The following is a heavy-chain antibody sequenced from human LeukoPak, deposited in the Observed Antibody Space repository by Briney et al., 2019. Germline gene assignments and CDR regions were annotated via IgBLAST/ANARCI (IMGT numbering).Heavy chain of an antibody. CDR1: GFTFSSYG. CDR2: IRYDGSNK. J-gene: IGHJ5*02. Sequence: PGGSLRLSCAASGFTFSSYGMHWVRQAPGKGLEWVAFIRYDGSNKYYADSVKGRFTISRDNSKNTLYLQMNSLRAEDTAVYYCAKDRKYCSSTSCRGFNWFDPWGQGTLVTVSS. CDR3: AKDRKYCSSTSCRGFNWFDP. D-gene: IGHD2-2*01. V-gene: IGHV3-30*02.